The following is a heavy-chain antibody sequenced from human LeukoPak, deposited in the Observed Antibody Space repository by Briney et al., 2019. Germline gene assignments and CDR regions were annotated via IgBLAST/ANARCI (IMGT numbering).Heavy chain of an antibody. V-gene: IGHV4-30-4*01. Sequence: PSETLSLTCSVSGVSITSDDYYWSGIRQPPGKGLEWIGYIYYSGYTSYDPSLKSRLTISIDTSKNQFSLRLTSVTASDTAMYYCARVDPPRRLDYWGQGTLVTVSS. CDR3: ARVDPPRRLDY. D-gene: IGHD2-21*02. J-gene: IGHJ4*02. CDR1: GVSITSDDYY. CDR2: IYYSGYT.